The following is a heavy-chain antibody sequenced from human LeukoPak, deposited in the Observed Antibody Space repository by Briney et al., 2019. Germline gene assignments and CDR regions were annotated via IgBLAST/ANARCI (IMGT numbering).Heavy chain of an antibody. J-gene: IGHJ3*02. CDR2: IYYSGST. CDR3: ARGFSITMIVTDAFDI. CDR1: GGSISSGDYY. Sequence: SETLSLTCTVSGGSISSGDYYWSWIRQPPGKGLEWIGYIYYSGSTYYNPSLKSRVTISVDTSKNQFSLKLSSVTAADTAVYYCARGFSITMIVTDAFDIWGQGTMVTVSS. V-gene: IGHV4-30-4*01. D-gene: IGHD3-22*01.